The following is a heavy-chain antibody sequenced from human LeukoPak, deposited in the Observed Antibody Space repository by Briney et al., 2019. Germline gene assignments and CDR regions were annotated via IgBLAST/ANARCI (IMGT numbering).Heavy chain of an antibody. Sequence: ASVKVSCKASGGTFSSYAISWVRQAPGQGLEWMGGIIPIFGTANYAQKFQGRVTITADESTSTAYMELSSLRSEDTAVYYCASEVAVAGTLGLWGQGTLVTVSS. J-gene: IGHJ4*02. V-gene: IGHV1-69*13. CDR3: ASEVAVAGTLGL. CDR1: GGTFSSYA. CDR2: IIPIFGTA. D-gene: IGHD6-19*01.